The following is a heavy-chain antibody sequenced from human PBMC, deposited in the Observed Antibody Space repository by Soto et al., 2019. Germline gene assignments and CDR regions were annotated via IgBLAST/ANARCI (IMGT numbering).Heavy chain of an antibody. Sequence: GGSLRLSCAASGFAFSTYAMSWVRQAPGKGLEWVSAISGSGGSTYYADSVKGRLTISRDKSKNTLYLQMNSLRAEDTAVYYCSKDWDRARAPRFDYWARGTLVPVSS. J-gene: IGHJ4*02. CDR1: GFAFSTYA. V-gene: IGHV3-23*01. D-gene: IGHD5-18*01. CDR2: ISGSGGST. CDR3: SKDWDRARAPRFDY.